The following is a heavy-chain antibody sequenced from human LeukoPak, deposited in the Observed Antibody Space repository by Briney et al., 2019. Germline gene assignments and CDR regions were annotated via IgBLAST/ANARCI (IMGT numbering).Heavy chain of an antibody. Sequence: TGGSLRLSCAASGFTFSSYGMHWVRQAPGKGLEWVAVIWYDGSNKYYADSVKGRFTISRDNSKNTLYLQMNSLRAEDTAVYYCARRPYSSSWYYFDYWGQGTLVTVSS. CDR3: ARRPYSSSWYYFDY. CDR2: IWYDGSNK. J-gene: IGHJ4*02. V-gene: IGHV3-33*01. CDR1: GFTFSSYG. D-gene: IGHD6-13*01.